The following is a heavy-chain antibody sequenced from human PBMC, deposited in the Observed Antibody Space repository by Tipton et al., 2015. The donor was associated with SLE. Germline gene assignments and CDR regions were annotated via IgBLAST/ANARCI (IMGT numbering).Heavy chain of an antibody. J-gene: IGHJ4*02. CDR3: ASSRSPGMATAPRY. V-gene: IGHV3-9*01. Sequence: SLRLSCEASGFTFDDYAMHWFRQAPAKGLEWVSGLNWNNSTIAYADSVKGRFTISRDNAKNSLYLHMNSLRPEDTALYYCASSRSPGMATAPRYWGQGTLVTVTS. CDR2: LNWNNSTI. D-gene: IGHD5-24*01. CDR1: GFTFDDYA.